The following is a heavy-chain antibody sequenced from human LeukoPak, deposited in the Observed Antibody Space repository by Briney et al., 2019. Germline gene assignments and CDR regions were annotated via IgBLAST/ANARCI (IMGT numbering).Heavy chain of an antibody. V-gene: IGHV3-21*01. CDR2: ISSSSSYI. D-gene: IGHD2-21*02. CDR3: ARDQALCGGDCYFDY. Sequence: GGSLRLSCAASGFTFSSYSMNWVRQAPGKGLEWVSSISSSSSYIYYADSVKGRFTISRDNAKNSLYLQMNSLRAEDTAVYYCARDQALCGGDCYFDYWGQGTLVTVSS. J-gene: IGHJ4*02. CDR1: GFTFSSYS.